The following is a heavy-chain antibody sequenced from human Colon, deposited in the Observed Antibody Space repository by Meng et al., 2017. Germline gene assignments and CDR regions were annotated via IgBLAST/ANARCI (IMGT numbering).Heavy chain of an antibody. CDR1: GFNVNTYY. D-gene: IGHD2-8*01. CDR3: ARENMYFDSGQNDAFDI. CDR2: IYTSDIT. J-gene: IGHJ3*02. Sequence: GESLKISCAASGFNVNTYYMDWVRQAPGKGLEWVSVIYTSDITCYTDSVKGRFTISRDSSKNTLYLQMNNLRAEDTAVYYCARENMYFDSGQNDAFDIWGQGTLVTVSS. V-gene: IGHV3-53*01.